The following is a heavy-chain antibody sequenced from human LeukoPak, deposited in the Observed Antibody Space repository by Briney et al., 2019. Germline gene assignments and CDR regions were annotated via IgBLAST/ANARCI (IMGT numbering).Heavy chain of an antibody. D-gene: IGHD3-16*01. Sequence: PGGSLRLSCAASGLTFDDFTMHWVRQVPGKGLEWVSGISWNSEAIDYADSVKGRFSISRDNAKNSLYLQISSLSAEDTAVYYCARDPISYYYYMDVWGKGTSVIVSS. J-gene: IGHJ6*03. V-gene: IGHV3-9*01. CDR1: GLTFDDFT. CDR3: ARDPISYYYYMDV. CDR2: ISWNSEAI.